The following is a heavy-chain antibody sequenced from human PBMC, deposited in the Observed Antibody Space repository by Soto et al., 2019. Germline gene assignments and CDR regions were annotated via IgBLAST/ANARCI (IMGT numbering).Heavy chain of an antibody. CDR2: IIPILGIA. Sequence: QVQLVQSGAEVKKPGSSVKVSCKASGGTFSSYTISWVRQAPGQGLEWMGRIIPILGIAKYAQKFQGRVTITADQSTSTAYMELSSLRSEDTAVYYCASLAVAGVAFGIWGQGTMVTVSS. D-gene: IGHD6-19*01. CDR3: ASLAVAGVAFGI. V-gene: IGHV1-69*02. J-gene: IGHJ3*02. CDR1: GGTFSSYT.